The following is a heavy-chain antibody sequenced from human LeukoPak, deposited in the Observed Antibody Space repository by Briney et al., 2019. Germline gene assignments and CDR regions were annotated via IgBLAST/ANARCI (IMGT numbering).Heavy chain of an antibody. V-gene: IGHV1-58*01. CDR3: AAVDIVVVPAADPLFDY. CDR2: IVVGSGNT. Sequence: ASVKVSCKASGFTFTSSAVQWVRQARGQRLEWIGWIVVGSGNTNYAQKFQERVTITRDMSTSTAYMELSSLRSEDTAVYYCAAVDIVVVPAADPLFDYWGQETLVTVSS. D-gene: IGHD2-2*01. CDR1: GFTFTSSA. J-gene: IGHJ4*02.